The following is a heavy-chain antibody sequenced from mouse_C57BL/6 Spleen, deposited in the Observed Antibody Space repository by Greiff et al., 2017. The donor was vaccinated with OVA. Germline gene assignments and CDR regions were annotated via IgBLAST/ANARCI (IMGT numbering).Heavy chain of an antibody. D-gene: IGHD1-1*01. J-gene: IGHJ4*01. CDR1: GFNIKDYY. Sequence: EVKLMESGAELVRPGASVKLSCTASGFNIKDYYMHWVKQRPEQGLEWIGRIDPEDGDTEYAPKFQGKATMTADTSSNTAYLQLSSLTSEDTAVYYCTTLAPFITNAMDYWGQGTSVTVSS. CDR2: IDPEDGDT. CDR3: TTLAPFITNAMDY. V-gene: IGHV14-1*01.